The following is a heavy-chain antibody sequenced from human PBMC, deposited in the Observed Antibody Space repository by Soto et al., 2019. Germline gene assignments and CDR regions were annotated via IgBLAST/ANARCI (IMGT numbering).Heavy chain of an antibody. CDR2: IYHSGST. CDR3: ARASYGDYYYFDY. Sequence: PSETLSLTCAVSGGSISSSNWWSWVRQPPGKGLEWIGEIYHSGSTNYNPSLKSRVTISVDKSKNHFSLKLSSVTAADTAVYYCARASYGDYYYFDYWGQGTLVTVSS. D-gene: IGHD4-17*01. V-gene: IGHV4-4*02. CDR1: GGSISSSNW. J-gene: IGHJ4*02.